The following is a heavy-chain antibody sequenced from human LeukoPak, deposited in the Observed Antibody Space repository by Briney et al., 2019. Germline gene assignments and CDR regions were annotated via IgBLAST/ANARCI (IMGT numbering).Heavy chain of an antibody. D-gene: IGHD4-11*01. Sequence: GGSLRLSXAASGFTFSSYWMYWVRQAPGKGLVWVSRINRDGSSTSYADSVKGRFTISRDNAKNTLYLQMNSLRAEDTAVYYCANYDYSLDYWGQGTLVTVSS. J-gene: IGHJ4*02. CDR1: GFTFSSYW. CDR3: ANYDYSLDY. CDR2: INRDGSST. V-gene: IGHV3-74*01.